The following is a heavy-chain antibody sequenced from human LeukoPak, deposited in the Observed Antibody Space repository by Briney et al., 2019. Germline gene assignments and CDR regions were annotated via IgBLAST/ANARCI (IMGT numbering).Heavy chain of an antibody. D-gene: IGHD3-16*01. CDR3: AEMWGGINWFDP. CDR2: INPNSGDR. J-gene: IGHJ5*02. CDR1: GYTFTGYY. V-gene: IGHV1-2*02. Sequence: GASVKVSCKASGYTFTGYYIHWVRQAPGQGLEWMGWINPNSGDRNYAQKFQGRVTMTRDTSINTAYMELSSLRSDDTAVYYCAEMWGGINWFDPWGQGTLVIVSS.